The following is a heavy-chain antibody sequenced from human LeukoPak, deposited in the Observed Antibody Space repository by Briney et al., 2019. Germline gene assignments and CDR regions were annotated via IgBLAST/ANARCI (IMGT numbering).Heavy chain of an antibody. V-gene: IGHV3-23*01. CDR2: ISGSGGST. CDR1: GFTFSSYA. Sequence: PGGSLRLSCAASGFTFSSYAMSWVRQAPGKGLEWVSAISGSGGSTYYADSVKGRFTISRDNSKNTLYLQMNSLRAEDTAVYYCAKDLDSGYDHRGGDYWGQGTLVTVSS. CDR3: AKDLDSGYDHRGGDY. D-gene: IGHD5-12*01. J-gene: IGHJ4*02.